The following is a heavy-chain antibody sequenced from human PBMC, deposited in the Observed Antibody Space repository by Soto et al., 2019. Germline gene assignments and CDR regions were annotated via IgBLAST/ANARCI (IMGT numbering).Heavy chain of an antibody. J-gene: IGHJ4*02. Sequence: GPSVKVSCTASGYTFTSYGISWVRQAPGQGLEWVGWISAYNGETKYAQNFQGRVAMTTDTSTTTAYMELWILRSDDTAVYYCARDGRYYYDSVDYWGQGTQVTVSS. CDR1: GYTFTSYG. CDR2: ISAYNGET. CDR3: ARDGRYYYDSVDY. V-gene: IGHV1-18*04. D-gene: IGHD3-22*01.